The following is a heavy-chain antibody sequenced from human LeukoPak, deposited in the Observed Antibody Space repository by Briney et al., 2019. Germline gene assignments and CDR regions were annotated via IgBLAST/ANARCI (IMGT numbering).Heavy chain of an antibody. D-gene: IGHD5-12*01. Sequence: GGSLRLSCAASGFTFSIYAMSWVRQAPGKGLEWVSAISGSGGSTYYADSVKGRFTISRDNSKNTLYLQMNSLRAEDTAVYYCAKDIFNIVATRAFDYWGQGTLVTVSS. V-gene: IGHV3-23*01. J-gene: IGHJ4*02. CDR2: ISGSGGST. CDR3: AKDIFNIVATRAFDY. CDR1: GFTFSIYA.